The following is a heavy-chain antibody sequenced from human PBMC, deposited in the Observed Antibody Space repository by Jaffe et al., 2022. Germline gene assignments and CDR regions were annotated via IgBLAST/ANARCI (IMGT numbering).Heavy chain of an antibody. V-gene: IGHV3-21*01. CDR1: GFTFSSYS. J-gene: IGHJ4*02. CDR2: ISSSSSYI. D-gene: IGHD4-4*01. CDR3: ARDWATVTTYWEVDY. Sequence: EVQLVESGGGLVKPGGSLRLSCAASGFTFSSYSMNWVRQAPGKGLEWVSSISSSSSYIYYADSVKGRFTISRDNAKNSLYLQMNSLRAEDTAVYYCARDWATVTTYWEVDYWGQGTLVTVSS.